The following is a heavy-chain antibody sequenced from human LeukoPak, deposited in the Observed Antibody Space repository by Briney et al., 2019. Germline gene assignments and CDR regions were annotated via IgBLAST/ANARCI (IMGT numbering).Heavy chain of an antibody. Sequence: GGSLRLSCAASGFTFSSYWMSWVRQAPGKGLEWVANIKQDGSEKYYVDSVKGRFTISRDNAKNSLYLQMNSLRAEDTAVYYCASGLRYFDWFLDFWGQGTTVTVSS. CDR2: IKQDGSEK. J-gene: IGHJ6*02. CDR1: GFTFSSYW. V-gene: IGHV3-7*01. CDR3: ASGLRYFDWFLDF. D-gene: IGHD3-9*01.